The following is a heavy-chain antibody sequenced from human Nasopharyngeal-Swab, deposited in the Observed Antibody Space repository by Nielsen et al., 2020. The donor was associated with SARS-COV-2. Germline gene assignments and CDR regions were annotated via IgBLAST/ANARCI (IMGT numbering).Heavy chain of an antibody. Sequence: ASVKVSCKASGYTFTSYGISWVRQAPGQGLEWMGWISAYNGNTNYAQKLQGRVTITADESTSTAYMELSSLRSEDTAVYYCAGGDDSLANSYYWGQGTLVTVSS. J-gene: IGHJ4*02. CDR1: GYTFTSYG. CDR2: ISAYNGNT. D-gene: IGHD3-22*01. CDR3: AGGDDSLANSYY. V-gene: IGHV1-18*04.